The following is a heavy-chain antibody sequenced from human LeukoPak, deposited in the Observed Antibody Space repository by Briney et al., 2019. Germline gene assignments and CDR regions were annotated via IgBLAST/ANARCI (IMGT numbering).Heavy chain of an antibody. CDR2: IYPGDSDT. CDR3: ARPADSSGWKRGAFDI. Sequence: GESLKISCKGFGYSFTSYWIGWVRQMPGKGLEWMGIIYPGDSDTRYSPSFQGQVTISADKSISTAYLQWNSLKASDTAMYYCARPADSSGWKRGAFDIWGQGTMVTVSS. CDR1: GYSFTSYW. V-gene: IGHV5-51*01. D-gene: IGHD6-19*01. J-gene: IGHJ3*02.